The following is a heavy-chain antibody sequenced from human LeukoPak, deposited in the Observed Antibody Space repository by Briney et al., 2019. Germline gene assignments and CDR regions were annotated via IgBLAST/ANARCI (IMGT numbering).Heavy chain of an antibody. D-gene: IGHD3-10*01. Sequence: GGSLRLSCAASGFTFSSYAMSWVRQAPGKGLEWVSAISGSGGSTYYADSVKGRFTISRDNSVNTLYLQMNSLRAEDTAVYYCARSSPMTMVRGANDYWGQGTLVTVSS. V-gene: IGHV3-23*01. CDR1: GFTFSSYA. CDR3: ARSSPMTMVRGANDY. CDR2: ISGSGGST. J-gene: IGHJ4*02.